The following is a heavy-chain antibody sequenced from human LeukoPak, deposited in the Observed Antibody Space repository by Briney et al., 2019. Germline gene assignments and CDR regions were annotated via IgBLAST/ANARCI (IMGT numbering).Heavy chain of an antibody. J-gene: IGHJ3*02. V-gene: IGHV5-51*01. CDR3: AKDISVTEGAFDI. D-gene: IGHD6-19*01. CDR2: ISLGDSDS. CDR1: GYSLRTYW. Sequence: GEPLKISCKVSGYSLRTYWIGWVRQMPGKGLEWMGLISLGDSDSRYSPSFQGQVTISADKSISTAYLQWSSLKASDTAMYYCAKDISVTEGAFDIWGQGTMVTVSS.